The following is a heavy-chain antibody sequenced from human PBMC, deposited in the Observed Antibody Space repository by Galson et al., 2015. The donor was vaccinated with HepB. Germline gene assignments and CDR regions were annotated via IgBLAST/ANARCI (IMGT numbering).Heavy chain of an antibody. CDR3: TRRGVYGSGSYWGAFDI. CDR1: GFTFRSYW. CDR2: IRSKAYGGTT. J-gene: IGHJ3*02. V-gene: IGHV3-49*03. D-gene: IGHD3-10*01. Sequence: SLRLSCAASGFTFRSYWMSWFRQAPGKGLEWVGFIRSKAYGGTTEYAASVKGRFTISRDDSKSIAYLQMNSLKTEDTAVYYCTRRGVYGSGSYWGAFDILGQGTMVTVSS.